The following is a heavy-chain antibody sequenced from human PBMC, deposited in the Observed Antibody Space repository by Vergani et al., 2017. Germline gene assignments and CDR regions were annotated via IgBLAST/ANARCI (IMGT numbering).Heavy chain of an antibody. J-gene: IGHJ4*02. V-gene: IGHV3-23*01. Sequence: EVQLLESGGSLKQPGGSVRLSCAASGFTCSTYAMHWVRQAPGKGLGWVSALTGGGGSTYYADSFKGRFIISRDNSRDTLYLQMNSLRPEDTATYYCVNDAGSYENFFDSWGQGTLVTVSS. CDR3: VNDAGSYENFFDS. CDR1: GFTCSTYA. D-gene: IGHD1-26*01. CDR2: LTGGGGST.